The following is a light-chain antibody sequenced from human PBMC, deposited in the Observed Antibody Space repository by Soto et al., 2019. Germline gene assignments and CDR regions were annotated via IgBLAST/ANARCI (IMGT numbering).Light chain of an antibody. J-gene: IGKJ2*01. Sequence: DIQMTQSPSSLSASVGDRVTITCRASQGISTYLVWYQQRQGRAPKLLIYDASSLVSGVPSRFSGSGSGTAFTLTISSLQPEEFPTYYCQQSYKTPYTFGHGTKLETK. CDR2: DAS. CDR3: QQSYKTPYT. CDR1: QGISTY. V-gene: IGKV1-39*01.